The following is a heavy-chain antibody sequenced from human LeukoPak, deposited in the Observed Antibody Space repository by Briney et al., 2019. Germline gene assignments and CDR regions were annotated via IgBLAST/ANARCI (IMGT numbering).Heavy chain of an antibody. D-gene: IGHD5-18*01. Sequence: GGSLILSCAASGFTFISYAMSWVRQAPGKGLEWVSAISGSGGSTYYADSVKGRFTISRDNSKNTLYLQMNSLRAEDTAVYYCAKAHSYGSADDFDYWGQGTLVTVSS. V-gene: IGHV3-23*01. CDR1: GFTFISYA. CDR3: AKAHSYGSADDFDY. J-gene: IGHJ4*02. CDR2: ISGSGGST.